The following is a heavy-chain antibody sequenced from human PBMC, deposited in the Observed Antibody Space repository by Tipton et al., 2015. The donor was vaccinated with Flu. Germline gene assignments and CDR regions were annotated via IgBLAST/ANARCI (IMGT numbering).Heavy chain of an antibody. V-gene: IGHV4-59*01. CDR3: ARDPSLGMPEYFDS. CDR1: NGSLSSYY. J-gene: IGHJ4*02. CDR2: IYNSVYT. D-gene: IGHD2-2*01. Sequence: TLSLTCIVSNGSLSSYYWNWIRQSPGKGLEWIGYIYNSVYTKYNPSLKSRVTISVDTSKNKFSLRLSSVTAADTAVYFCARDPSLGMPEYFDSWGQGTLVTVSS.